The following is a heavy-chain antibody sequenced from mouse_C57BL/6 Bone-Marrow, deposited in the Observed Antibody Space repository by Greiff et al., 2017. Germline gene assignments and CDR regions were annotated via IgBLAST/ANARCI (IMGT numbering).Heavy chain of an antibody. CDR2: IYPRSGNT. CDR3: EIRQGYYYAMDY. D-gene: IGHD2-12*01. Sequence: QVTLKVSGAELARPGASVKLSCKASGYTFTSYGISWVKQRTGQGLEWIGEIYPRSGNTYYNEKFKGKATLTADKSSSTAYMELRSLTSEDSAVYFCEIRQGYYYAMDYWGQGTSVTVSS. J-gene: IGHJ4*01. V-gene: IGHV1-81*01. CDR1: GYTFTSYG.